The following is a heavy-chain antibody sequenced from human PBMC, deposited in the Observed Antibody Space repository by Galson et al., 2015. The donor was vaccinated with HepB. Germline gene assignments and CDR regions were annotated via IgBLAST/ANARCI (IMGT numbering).Heavy chain of an antibody. Sequence: TLSLTCAVSGGSISSGGYSWSWIRQPPGKGLEWIGYIYHSGSTYYNPSLKSRVTISVDRSKNQFSLKLSSVTAADTAVYYCARRDGYYYDSSGYYHYWYFDLWGRGTLVTVSS. CDR2: IYHSGST. CDR3: ARRDGYYYDSSGYYHYWYFDL. J-gene: IGHJ2*01. V-gene: IGHV4-30-2*01. CDR1: GGSISSGGYS. D-gene: IGHD3-22*01.